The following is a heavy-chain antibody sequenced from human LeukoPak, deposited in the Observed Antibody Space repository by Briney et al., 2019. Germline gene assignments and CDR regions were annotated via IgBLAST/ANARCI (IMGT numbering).Heavy chain of an antibody. Sequence: GGSLRLSCAASGFTFDDYGMSWVRQAPGKGQEWVSGINWNGGSTGYADSVKGRFTISRDNAKNSLYLQMNSLRAEDTALYYCARDGLYDSSGYYPMDAFDIWGQGTMVTVSS. V-gene: IGHV3-20*04. D-gene: IGHD3-22*01. CDR2: INWNGGST. J-gene: IGHJ3*02. CDR1: GFTFDDYG. CDR3: ARDGLYDSSGYYPMDAFDI.